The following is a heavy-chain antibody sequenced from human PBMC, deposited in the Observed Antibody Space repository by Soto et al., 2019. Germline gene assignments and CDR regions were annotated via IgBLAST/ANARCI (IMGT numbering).Heavy chain of an antibody. Sequence: LRLSWAVAGFTLSNYAISWVRQAPGKGLEWGSTISGRGGNTYYADSVKGRFTISRDNSRNAVDLRMESLRVEDSAVYSCAKAGCSGGTCYLYYFDYWGQGARDTVSS. CDR3: AKAGCSGGTCYLYYFDY. D-gene: IGHD2-15*01. V-gene: IGHV3-23*01. CDR2: ISGRGGNT. J-gene: IGHJ4*02. CDR1: GFTLSNYA.